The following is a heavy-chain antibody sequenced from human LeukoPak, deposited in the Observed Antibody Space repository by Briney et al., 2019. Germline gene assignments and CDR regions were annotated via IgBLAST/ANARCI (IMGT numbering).Heavy chain of an antibody. CDR3: ARDLSVAFGGVIVPYYFDY. J-gene: IGHJ4*02. CDR1: GGSISSYY. Sequence: PSETLSLTCTVSGGSISSYYWSWIRQPAGKGLEWIGRIYTSGGTNYNPSLKSRVTMSVDTSKNQFSLKLSSVTAADTAVYYCARDLSVAFGGVIVPYYFDYWGQGTLVTVSS. CDR2: IYTSGGT. D-gene: IGHD3-16*02. V-gene: IGHV4-4*07.